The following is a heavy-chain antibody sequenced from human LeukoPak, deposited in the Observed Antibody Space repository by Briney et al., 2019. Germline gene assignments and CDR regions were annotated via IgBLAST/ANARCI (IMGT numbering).Heavy chain of an antibody. J-gene: IGHJ4*02. D-gene: IGHD3-16*02. CDR3: ARGAGVWGSYRLFDY. V-gene: IGHV3-30*04. CDR2: ISYDGSNK. CDR1: GFTFSSYA. Sequence: GGSLRLSCAASGFTFSSYAMHWVRQAPGKGLEWVAVISYDGSNKYYADSVKGRFTISRDNSKNTLYLQMNSLRAEDTAVYYCARGAGVWGSYRLFDYWGQGTLVTVSS.